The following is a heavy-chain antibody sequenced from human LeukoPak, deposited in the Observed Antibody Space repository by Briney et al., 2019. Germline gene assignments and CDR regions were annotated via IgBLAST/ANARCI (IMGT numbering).Heavy chain of an antibody. Sequence: SETLSLTCTVSGGSISSGGYYWSWIRQHPGKGLEWIGYIYYSGSTYYNPSLKSRVTISVDTSKNQFSLKLSSVTAADTAVYYCARVVPAAIVDYRGQGTLVTVSS. CDR3: ARVVPAAIVDY. CDR1: GGSISSGGYY. CDR2: IYYSGST. V-gene: IGHV4-31*03. J-gene: IGHJ4*02. D-gene: IGHD2-2*01.